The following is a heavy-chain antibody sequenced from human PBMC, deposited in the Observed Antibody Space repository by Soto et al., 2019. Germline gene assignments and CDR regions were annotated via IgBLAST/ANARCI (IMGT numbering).Heavy chain of an antibody. J-gene: IGHJ6*02. V-gene: IGHV3-23*01. CDR2: ISGSGGST. Sequence: TGGSLRLSCAASGFTFSSYAMSWVRQAPGKGLEWVSAISGSGGSTYYADSVKGRFTISRDNSKNTLYLQMNSLRAEDTAVYYCAKGPSLAYYYYYGMDVWGQGTTVTVSS. CDR1: GFTFSSYA. CDR3: AKGPSLAYYYYYGMDV.